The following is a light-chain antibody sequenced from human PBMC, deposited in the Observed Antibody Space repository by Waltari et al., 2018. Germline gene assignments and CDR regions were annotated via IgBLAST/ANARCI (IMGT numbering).Light chain of an antibody. CDR1: QRVLSSH. V-gene: IGKV3-20*01. CDR2: GAS. Sequence: EIVLTQSPGTLSLSPGERAPLSCRASQRVLSSHLAGYQQKPGQAPRLLMYGASSRATGIPDRFSGSGSGTDFTLTISRLEREDFAVYYCQQYGSSPYTFGQGTKLEIK. CDR3: QQYGSSPYT. J-gene: IGKJ2*01.